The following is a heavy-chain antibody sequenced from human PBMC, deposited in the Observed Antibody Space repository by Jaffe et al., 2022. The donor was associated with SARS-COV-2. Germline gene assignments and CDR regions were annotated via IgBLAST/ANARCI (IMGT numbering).Heavy chain of an antibody. CDR3: ARQGRDWYLPEGGDWIDP. CDR1: GGSISSGGYY. Sequence: QVQLQESGPGLVKPSQTLSLTCTVSGGSISSGGYYWSWIRQHPGKGLEWIGYIYYSGSTYYNPSLKSRVTISVDTSKNQFSLKLSSVTAADTAVYYCARQGRDWYLPEGGDWIDPWGQGTLVTVSS. V-gene: IGHV4-31*03. CDR2: IYYSGST. D-gene: IGHD2-21*01. J-gene: IGHJ5*02.